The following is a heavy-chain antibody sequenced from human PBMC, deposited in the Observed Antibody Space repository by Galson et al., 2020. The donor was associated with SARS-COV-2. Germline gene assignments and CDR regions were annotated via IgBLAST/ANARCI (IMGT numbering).Heavy chain of an antibody. Sequence: GESLKISCAASGFTFSSYAMHWVRQAPGKGLEWVAFISYDGSNKYYADSVKGRFTISRDNSKNTLYLQMNSLRAEDTAVYYCARCLYYYDSSGYYYHHPPYYYYGMDVWCQGTTVTVSS. CDR2: ISYDGSNK. CDR1: GFTFSSYA. V-gene: IGHV3-30*04. J-gene: IGHJ6*02. D-gene: IGHD3-22*01. CDR3: ARCLYYYDSSGYYYHHPPYYYYGMDV.